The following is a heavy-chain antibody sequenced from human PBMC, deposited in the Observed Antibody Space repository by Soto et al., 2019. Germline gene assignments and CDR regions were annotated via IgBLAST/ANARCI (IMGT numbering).Heavy chain of an antibody. CDR2: ISGSGGST. D-gene: IGHD6-13*01. J-gene: IGHJ3*02. CDR1: GFTFSSYA. CDR3: AKIPHSSSWYLDAFDI. V-gene: IGHV3-23*01. Sequence: EVQLLESGGGLVQPGGSLRLSCAASGFTFSSYAMSWVRQAPGKGLEWVSAISGSGGSTYYADSVKGRFTISRDNSKNTLYLKMTSLRAEDTAVYYCAKIPHSSSWYLDAFDIWGPGKRVTVSS.